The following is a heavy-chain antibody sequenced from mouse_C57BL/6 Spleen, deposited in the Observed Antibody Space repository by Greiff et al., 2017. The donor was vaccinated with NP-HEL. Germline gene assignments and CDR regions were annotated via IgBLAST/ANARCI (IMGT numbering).Heavy chain of an antibody. J-gene: IGHJ3*01. CDR2: IDPSDSYT. D-gene: IGHD3-2*02. CDR3: ASDKHSSGFPWFAY. CDR1: GYTFTSYW. Sequence: QVQLQQSGAELVRPGTSVKLSCKASGYTFTSYWMHWVKQRPGQGLEWIGVIDPSDSYTNYNQKFKGKATLTVDTSSSTAYMQLSSLTSEDSAVYYCASDKHSSGFPWFAYWGQGTLVTVSA. V-gene: IGHV1-59*01.